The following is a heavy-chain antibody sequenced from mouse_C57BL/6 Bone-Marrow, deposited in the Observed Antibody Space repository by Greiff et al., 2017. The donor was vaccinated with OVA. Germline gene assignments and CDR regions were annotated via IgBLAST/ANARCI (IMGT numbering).Heavy chain of an antibody. Sequence: VQLKQSGAELVRPGASVKLSCTASGFNIKDDYMHWVKQRPEPGLEWIGWIDPENGDGEYASKFQGKATISAYTSSNTAYLQLSSLTSEDTAVYYCTTELGRFDYWGQGTTLTVSS. J-gene: IGHJ2*01. V-gene: IGHV14-4*01. CDR2: IDPENGDG. CDR3: TTELGRFDY. CDR1: GFNIKDDY. D-gene: IGHD4-1*01.